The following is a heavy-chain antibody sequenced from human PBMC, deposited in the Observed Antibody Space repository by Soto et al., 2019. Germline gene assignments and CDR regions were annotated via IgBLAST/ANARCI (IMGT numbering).Heavy chain of an antibody. J-gene: IGHJ4*02. Sequence: QVQLVQSGAEVKKPGSSVKVSCKASGGTFSSYTISWVRQAPGQGLEWMGRIIPILGIANYAQKFQGRVTITADKSTSTADMELSSLRSEDAAVYYCGGGDESALDYWGQGTLVTVFS. CDR2: IIPILGIA. CDR3: GGGDESALDY. V-gene: IGHV1-69*02. D-gene: IGHD2-21*02. CDR1: GGTFSSYT.